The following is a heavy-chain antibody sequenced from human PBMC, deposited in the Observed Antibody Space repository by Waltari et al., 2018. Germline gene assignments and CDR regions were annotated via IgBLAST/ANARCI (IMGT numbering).Heavy chain of an antibody. Sequence: QLQLQESGPGLVKPSETLSLTCTVSGGSISSHYWSWIRQPPGKGLEWIGYIYYSGSTNYNPSLKSRVTISVDTSKNQFSLKLSSVTAADTAVYYCARGVPAAAGSIDYFDYWGQGTLVTVSS. CDR2: IYYSGST. CDR3: ARGVPAAAGSIDYFDY. CDR1: GGSISSHY. D-gene: IGHD6-13*01. V-gene: IGHV4-59*11. J-gene: IGHJ4*02.